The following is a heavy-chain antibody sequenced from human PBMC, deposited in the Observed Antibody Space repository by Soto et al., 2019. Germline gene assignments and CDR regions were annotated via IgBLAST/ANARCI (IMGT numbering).Heavy chain of an antibody. CDR1: GDSLTSGPYS. CDR3: ARRGAWGYYFDV. D-gene: IGHD7-27*01. J-gene: IGHJ4*02. V-gene: IGHV4-30-2*01. CDR2: IYHSGST. Sequence: QLQLQESGSGLVKPSQTLSLTCAVSGDSLTSGPYSWSWISQPPGKGLEWIGYIYHSGSTYYTPSLRSRVFMSVDRSKNQFSLHLSSVTAADTAMYFCARRGAWGYYFDVWGQGALVTVAS.